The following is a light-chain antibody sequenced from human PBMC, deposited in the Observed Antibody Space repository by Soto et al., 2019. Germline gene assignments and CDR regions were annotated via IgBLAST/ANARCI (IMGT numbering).Light chain of an antibody. J-gene: IGKJ5*01. Sequence: EIVLTQSPGTLSLSPGERATLSCRASQSVSSSYLAWYQQKPGQAPRLLIYGASSRATGIPDRFSGSGSGTDFTLTFSRLEPEDFAVYYCQQYGSSPPGITFGQGTRLEIK. V-gene: IGKV3-20*01. CDR2: GAS. CDR1: QSVSSSY. CDR3: QQYGSSPPGIT.